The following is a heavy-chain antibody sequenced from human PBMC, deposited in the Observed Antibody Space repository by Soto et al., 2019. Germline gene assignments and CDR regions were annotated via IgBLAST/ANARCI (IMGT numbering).Heavy chain of an antibody. CDR2: ISNSGDDT. V-gene: IGHV3-11*06. CDR1: GFSFSDYY. Sequence: PGGSVRLSCAASGFSFSDYYMSWIRQAPGKGLEWVSRISNSGDDTDNADSVEGRFTISRDNAENSLYLQMSSLRAEDTAVYYCARQLRARGIVHEVFDTWGQGTTVTVSS. J-gene: IGHJ3*02. D-gene: IGHD2-8*01. CDR3: ARQLRARGIVHEVFDT.